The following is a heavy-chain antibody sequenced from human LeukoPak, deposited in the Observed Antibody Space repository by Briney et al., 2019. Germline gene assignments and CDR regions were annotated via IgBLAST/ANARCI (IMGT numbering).Heavy chain of an antibody. CDR3: ARALAVATYYFDY. Sequence: GGSLRLSCAASGFTFSSYSMNWVRQAPGKGLEWVSSISSSSSYIYYADSVKGRFTISRDNAKNSLYLQMNGLRAEDTAVYYCARALAVATYYFDYWGQGTLVTVSS. CDR2: ISSSSSYI. V-gene: IGHV3-21*01. D-gene: IGHD6-19*01. J-gene: IGHJ4*02. CDR1: GFTFSSYS.